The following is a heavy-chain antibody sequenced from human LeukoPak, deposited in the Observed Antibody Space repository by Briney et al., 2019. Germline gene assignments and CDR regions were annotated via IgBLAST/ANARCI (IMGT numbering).Heavy chain of an antibody. J-gene: IGHJ4*02. Sequence: GGSLRLSCAASGFTFSSYAMHWVRQAPGKGLEWVAVISNDGSNEYYADSVKGRFTISRDTSKNTLYLQMNSLRAEDTAVHYCARLLTGYNYVGGFEYWGQGTLVTVSS. V-gene: IGHV3-30-3*01. CDR2: ISNDGSNE. CDR3: ARLLTGYNYVGGFEY. D-gene: IGHD5-24*01. CDR1: GFTFSSYA.